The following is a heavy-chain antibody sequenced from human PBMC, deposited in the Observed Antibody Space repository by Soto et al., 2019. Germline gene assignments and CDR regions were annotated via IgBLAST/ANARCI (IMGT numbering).Heavy chain of an antibody. CDR1: GFTFSSYA. D-gene: IGHD2-2*01. V-gene: IGHV3-23*01. J-gene: IGHJ6*02. CDR2: ISGSGCST. Sequence: GGSLRLSCAASGFTFSSYAMSWVRQAPGKGLEWVSAISGSGCSTYYADSVKGRFTISRDNSKNTLYLQMNSLRAEDTAVYYCAKDSPCCSSTSCYEYGMDVWGQGTTVTVSS. CDR3: AKDSPCCSSTSCYEYGMDV.